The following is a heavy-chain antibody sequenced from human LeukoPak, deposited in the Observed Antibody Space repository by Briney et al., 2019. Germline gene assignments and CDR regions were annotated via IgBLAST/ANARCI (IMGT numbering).Heavy chain of an antibody. J-gene: IGHJ5*02. CDR2: INHSGST. CDR1: GGSFSGYY. Sequence: KPSETLSLTSAVYGGSFSGYYWSWIRQPPGKGLEWIGEINHSGSTNYNPSLKSRVTISVDTSKNQFSLKLSSVTAADTAVYYCARGGSRSSWYGPRGWLDPWGQGTLVTVSS. V-gene: IGHV4-34*01. CDR3: ARGGSRSSWYGPRGWLDP. D-gene: IGHD6-13*01.